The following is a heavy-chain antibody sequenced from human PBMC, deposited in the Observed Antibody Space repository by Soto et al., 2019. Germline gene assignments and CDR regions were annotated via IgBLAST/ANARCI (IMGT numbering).Heavy chain of an antibody. CDR2: IIPKLGSA. Sequence: SVKVSCKASGGGNLRDYRTTWVRRAPGQGLEWMGGIIPKLGSANYAQNFQGRVTITADESTNTVYMELRSLRSDDTAVYYCARDLRLWFGELSPSGADYWGQGTLVTVSS. J-gene: IGHJ4*02. V-gene: IGHV1-69*13. D-gene: IGHD3-10*01. CDR3: ARDLRLWFGELSPSGADY. CDR1: GGGNLRDYR.